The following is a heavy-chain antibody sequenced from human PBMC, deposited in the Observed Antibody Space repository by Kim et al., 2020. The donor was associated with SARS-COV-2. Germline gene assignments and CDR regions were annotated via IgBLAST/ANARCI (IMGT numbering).Heavy chain of an antibody. J-gene: IGHJ4*02. Sequence: FVEYVKGRFIISRDNAKNSLYLQMNNLRAEDTAVYYCARGGAVANTVGASWGQGTLVTVSS. V-gene: IGHV3-7*03. D-gene: IGHD6-19*01. CDR3: ARGGAVANTVGAS.